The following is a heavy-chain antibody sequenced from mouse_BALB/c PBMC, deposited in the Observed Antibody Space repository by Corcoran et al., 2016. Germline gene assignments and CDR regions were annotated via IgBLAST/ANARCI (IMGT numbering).Heavy chain of an antibody. CDR2: IDPANGNT. CDR1: GLNIKDTY. V-gene: IGHV14-3*02. J-gene: IGHJ1*01. CDR3: ARWDWYFDV. Sequence: EVQLQQSGAELVKPGASVKLSCTASGLNIKDTYMHWGKQRPEQGLEWIGRIDPANGNTKYDPKFQGKATITADTSSNTAYLQLSSLTSEDTAVYYCARWDWYFDVWGAGTTVTVSS.